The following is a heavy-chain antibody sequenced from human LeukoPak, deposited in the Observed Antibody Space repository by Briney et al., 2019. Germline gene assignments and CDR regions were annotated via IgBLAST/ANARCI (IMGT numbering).Heavy chain of an antibody. CDR1: GFTFSSYA. Sequence: GRSLRLSCAASGFTFSSYAMHWVRQAPGKGLEWVAVISYDGSNKYYADSVKGRFTISRDNSKNTLYPQMNSLRAEDTAVYYCASSSSWMSFDYWGQGTLVTVSS. D-gene: IGHD6-13*01. CDR3: ASSSSWMSFDY. J-gene: IGHJ4*02. CDR2: ISYDGSNK. V-gene: IGHV3-30-3*01.